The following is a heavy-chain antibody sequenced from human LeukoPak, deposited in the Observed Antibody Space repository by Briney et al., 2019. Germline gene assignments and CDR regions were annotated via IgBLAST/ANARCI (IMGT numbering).Heavy chain of an antibody. Sequence: PTLSLSCAHAEDSVSNNSATWNSTRQSPSRGLEWLGRTYYKSKWHSDYAVSVKSRIILNPDTSKNQFSLLLNSVTPEDTAVYFCARGLDTAIASWGQGTLVTVSS. D-gene: IGHD5-18*01. CDR3: ARGLDTAIAS. V-gene: IGHV6-1*01. J-gene: IGHJ4*02. CDR1: EDSVSNNSAT. CDR2: TYYKSKWHS.